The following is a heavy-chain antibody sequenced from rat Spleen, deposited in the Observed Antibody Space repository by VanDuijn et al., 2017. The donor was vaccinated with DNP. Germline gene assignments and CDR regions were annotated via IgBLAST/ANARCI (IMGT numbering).Heavy chain of an antibody. Sequence: EVQLVESGGGLVQPGRSLKLSCAASGFTFSDYAMAWVRRSPTKGLEWVASISTGGGNTYYRDSVKGRFTISRDNAKSTLYLQMDSLRSEETATYYCARHGTIAASGAMDAWGQGTSVTVSS. CDR1: GFTFSDYA. CDR2: ISTGGGNT. V-gene: IGHV5S11*01. CDR3: ARHGTIAASGAMDA. D-gene: IGHD1-2*01. J-gene: IGHJ4*01.